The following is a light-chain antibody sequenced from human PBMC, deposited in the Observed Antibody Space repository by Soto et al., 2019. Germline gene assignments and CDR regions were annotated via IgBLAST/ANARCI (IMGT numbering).Light chain of an antibody. J-gene: IGLJ2*01. CDR1: SSNVGRNT. V-gene: IGLV1-44*01. Sequence: QSVLTQPPSASGTPGQRVTISCSGSSSNVGRNTVNWYQQLPGTAHKLLIYSNNQRPSGVPDRFSGSKSGTSASLAISGLQSEDEADYYCAAWDDSLNAVVFGGGTKVTV. CDR2: SNN. CDR3: AAWDDSLNAVV.